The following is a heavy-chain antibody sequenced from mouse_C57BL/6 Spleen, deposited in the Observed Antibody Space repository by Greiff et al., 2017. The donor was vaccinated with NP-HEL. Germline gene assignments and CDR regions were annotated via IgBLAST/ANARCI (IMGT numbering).Heavy chain of an antibody. CDR3: ARYGSTWYFDV. V-gene: IGHV5-17*01. Sequence: DVKLVESGGGLVKPGGSLKLSCAASGFTFSDYGMHWVRQAPEKGLEWVAYISSGSSTIYYADTVKGRFTISRDNAKNTLFLQMTSLRSEDTAMYYCARYGSTWYFDVWGTGTTVTVSS. CDR1: GFTFSDYG. D-gene: IGHD1-1*01. CDR2: ISSGSSTI. J-gene: IGHJ1*03.